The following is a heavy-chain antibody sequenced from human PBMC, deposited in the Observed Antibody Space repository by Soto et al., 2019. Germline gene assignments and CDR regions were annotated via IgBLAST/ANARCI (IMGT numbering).Heavy chain of an antibody. J-gene: IGHJ4*02. V-gene: IGHV4-30-2*01. CDR1: GGSFSGYS. D-gene: IGHD3-22*01. CDR3: ARASPYYYDSSGYSLLLDY. Sequence: PSETLSLTCAVYGGSFSGYSWSWIRQPPGKGLEWIGYIYHSGSTYYNPSLKSRVTISVDRSKNQFSLKLSSVTAADTAVYYCARASPYYYDSSGYSLLLDYWGQGTLVTVSS. CDR2: IYHSGST.